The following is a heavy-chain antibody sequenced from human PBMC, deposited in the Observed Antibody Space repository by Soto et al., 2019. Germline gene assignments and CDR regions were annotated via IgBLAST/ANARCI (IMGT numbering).Heavy chain of an antibody. CDR3: ARHQSGWLQSKYWLDS. D-gene: IGHD5-12*01. Sequence: PGESLKLSCKGSGYSFTSYWISWVRQMPGKGLEWMGRIDPTDSYTKYSPSFQGHVTISADKSISTAYLQWSSLKASDTAMYYCARHQSGWLQSKYWLDSWGQGTLVTV. CDR2: IDPTDSYT. CDR1: GYSFTSYW. V-gene: IGHV5-10-1*01. J-gene: IGHJ5*01.